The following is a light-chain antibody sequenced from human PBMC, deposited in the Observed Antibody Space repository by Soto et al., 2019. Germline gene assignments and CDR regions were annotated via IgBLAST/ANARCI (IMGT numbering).Light chain of an antibody. V-gene: IGKV1-5*01. Sequence: DIEMTQPPSTVSASVGDSVTITCRASQTVGRWLAWFQQKPGKAPNLLIFDASRLETGVPSRFSGSGSETEFTLTITSLQPDDFATYYCQQYNSYSWTFGQGTKV. CDR1: QTVGRW. CDR3: QQYNSYSWT. CDR2: DAS. J-gene: IGKJ1*01.